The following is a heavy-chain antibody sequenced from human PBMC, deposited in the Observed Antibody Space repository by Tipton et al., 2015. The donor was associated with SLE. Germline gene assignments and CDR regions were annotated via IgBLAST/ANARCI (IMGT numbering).Heavy chain of an antibody. Sequence: TLSLTCTVSGYFISSGFFWGWIRQSPEKGLEWLATINHSGTTYYNPSLKSRVTISVDTSKNQFSLNLSSVTAADTAVYYCARVRSARGMRGPAASSSYFCMDVWGKGTTVTVSS. CDR3: ARVRSARGMRGPAASSSYFCMDV. J-gene: IGHJ6*03. CDR1: GYFISSGFF. V-gene: IGHV4-38-2*02. CDR2: INHSGTT. D-gene: IGHD2-2*01.